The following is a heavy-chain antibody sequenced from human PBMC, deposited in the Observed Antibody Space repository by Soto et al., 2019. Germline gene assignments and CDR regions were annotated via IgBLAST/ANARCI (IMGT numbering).Heavy chain of an antibody. V-gene: IGHV3-74*01. D-gene: IGHD6-13*01. Sequence: GGSLRLSCAASGFTFSSYWMHWVRQAPGKGLVWVSRINTDGSSTTYADSVKGRFAISRDNAKSTLYLQMNSLRAEDTAVYYCARAGSSIGGAFDIWGQGTMVTVSS. CDR2: INTDGSST. J-gene: IGHJ3*02. CDR3: ARAGSSIGGAFDI. CDR1: GFTFSSYW.